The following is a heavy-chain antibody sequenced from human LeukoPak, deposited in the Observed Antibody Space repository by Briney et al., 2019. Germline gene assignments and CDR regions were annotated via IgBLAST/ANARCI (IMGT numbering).Heavy chain of an antibody. J-gene: IGHJ4*02. D-gene: IGHD6-13*01. CDR1: GFTFSSYS. CDR3: ARGAAAGTAFDY. V-gene: IGHV3-21*01. Sequence: GGSLRLSCAASGFTFSSYSMNWVRQAPGKGLEWVSSISSSSNYIYYADSVKGRFTIPRDNAKNSLYLQMNSLRDEDTAVYYCARGAAAGTAFDYWGQGTLVTVSS. CDR2: ISSSSNYI.